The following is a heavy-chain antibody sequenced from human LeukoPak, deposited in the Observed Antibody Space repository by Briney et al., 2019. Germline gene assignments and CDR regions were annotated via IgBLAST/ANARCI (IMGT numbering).Heavy chain of an antibody. CDR1: GSTSSSYA. V-gene: IGHV3-23*01. D-gene: IGHD6-13*01. Sequence: GGSLRLSCAASGSTSSSYALNWVRQAPGKGLEWVATVSGSGDRMYHADSVKGRFTISRDNSKNTIYLQMNSLRAEDTALYYCAKAAAAPGFDFWGQGTLVTVSS. J-gene: IGHJ4*02. CDR2: VSGSGDRM. CDR3: AKAAAAPGFDF.